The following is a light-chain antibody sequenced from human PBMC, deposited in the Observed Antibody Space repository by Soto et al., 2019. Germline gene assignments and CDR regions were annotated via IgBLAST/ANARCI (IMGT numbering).Light chain of an antibody. V-gene: IGLV1-40*01. J-gene: IGLJ7*01. Sequence: QSVLTQPPSVSGAPGQRVAFSCTGNSSNIVAGYDVHWYHQLPGAAPRLIIYGNNNRPSGVPDRFSGSKSGTSASLAITGLQAEDEADYYCQSYDISLSGAVFGGGTQLTVL. CDR2: GNN. CDR3: QSYDISLSGAV. CDR1: SSNIVAGYD.